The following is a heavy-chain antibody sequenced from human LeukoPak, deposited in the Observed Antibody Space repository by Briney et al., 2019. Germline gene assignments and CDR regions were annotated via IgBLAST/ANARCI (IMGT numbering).Heavy chain of an antibody. V-gene: IGHV4-31*03. J-gene: IGHJ4*02. CDR1: GGSISSGGYY. CDR3: ARLVSQWLVHRSYYFDY. D-gene: IGHD6-19*01. Sequence: SETLSLTCTVSGGSISSGGYYWSWIRQHPGKGLEWIGYIYYSGSTYYNPSLKSRVTISVDTSKNQFSLKLSSVTAADTAVYYCARLVSQWLVHRSYYFDYWGQGTLVTVSS. CDR2: IYYSGST.